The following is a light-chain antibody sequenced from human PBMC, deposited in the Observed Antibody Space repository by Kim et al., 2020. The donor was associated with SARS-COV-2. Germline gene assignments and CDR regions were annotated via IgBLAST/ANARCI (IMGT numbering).Light chain of an antibody. CDR2: DTS. CDR1: QSVSGF. V-gene: IGKV3-11*01. Sequence: LSPGERATLSCRASQSVSGFLGWYQQKPGQAPRLLIYDTSIRATAIPARFSGSGSGTDFTLTISSLEPEDFAVYYCHQRATWPITFGQGTRLEIK. CDR3: HQRATWPIT. J-gene: IGKJ5*01.